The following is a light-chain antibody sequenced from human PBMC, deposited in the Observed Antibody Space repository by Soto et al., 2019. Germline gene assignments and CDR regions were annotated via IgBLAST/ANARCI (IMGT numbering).Light chain of an antibody. CDR3: QQYHQWPPIT. CDR1: QSIDIN. Sequence: IVLTQSPATLSLSPGERVTLSCRASQSIDINLVWYQQKPGQAPRLLIFRASTRATGIPARFSGSGSGTEFTLIISSLQSEDFAVYYCQQYHQWPPITFGQGTRLEI. CDR2: RAS. J-gene: IGKJ5*01. V-gene: IGKV3-15*01.